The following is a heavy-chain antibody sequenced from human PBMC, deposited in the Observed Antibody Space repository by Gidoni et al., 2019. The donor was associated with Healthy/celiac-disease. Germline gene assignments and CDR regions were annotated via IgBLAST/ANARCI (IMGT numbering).Heavy chain of an antibody. D-gene: IGHD1-26*01. CDR1: GFTFSSYD. CDR2: IGTAGDT. CDR3: AREGENYGMDV. Sequence: EVQLVESGGGLVQPGGSLRLPCAASGFTFSSYDMHWVRQATGKGLEWGSAIGTAGDTYYPGSVKGRFTISRENAKNSLYLQMNSLRAGDTAVYYCAREGENYGMDVWGQGTTVTVSS. V-gene: IGHV3-13*04. J-gene: IGHJ6*02.